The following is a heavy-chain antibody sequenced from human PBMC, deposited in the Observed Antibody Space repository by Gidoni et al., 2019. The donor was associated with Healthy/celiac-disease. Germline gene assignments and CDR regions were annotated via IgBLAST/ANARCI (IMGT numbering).Heavy chain of an antibody. CDR2: IYTSGST. CDR1: GGSISSGSYY. Sequence: QVQLQESGPGLVKPSQTLSLTCTVSGGSISSGSYYWSWIRQPAGKGLEWIGRIYTSGSTNYNPSLKSRVTISVDTSKNQFSLKLSSVTAADTAVYYCARDSYYYDSSGYYSYYYYMDVWGKGTTVTVSS. D-gene: IGHD3-22*01. V-gene: IGHV4-61*02. CDR3: ARDSYYYDSSGYYSYYYYMDV. J-gene: IGHJ6*03.